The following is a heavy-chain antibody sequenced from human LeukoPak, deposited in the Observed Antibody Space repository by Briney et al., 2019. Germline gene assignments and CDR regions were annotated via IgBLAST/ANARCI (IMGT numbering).Heavy chain of an antibody. CDR2: INHGGST. CDR1: GGSFSGYY. V-gene: IGHV4-34*01. J-gene: IGHJ4*02. D-gene: IGHD3-9*01. CDR3: AREGVYYDILAAYYRPYYFDF. Sequence: SETLSLTCAVYGGSFSGYYWSWIRQPPGKGLEWIGEINHGGSTNYNPSLKSRLTISVDTSKNQFSLKLSSVTAAGTAVYYCAREGVYYDILAAYYRPYYFDFWGQGTLVTVYS.